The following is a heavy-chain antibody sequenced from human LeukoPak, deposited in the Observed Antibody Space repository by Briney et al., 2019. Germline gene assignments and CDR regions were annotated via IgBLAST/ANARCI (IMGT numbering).Heavy chain of an antibody. Sequence: SETLSLTCTVSGGSISSYYWSWIRQPPGKGLEWIGCIYYSGGTYYNPSLKSRVTISVDTYKNQFSLKLSSVTAADTAVYYCARDRIELRLGELSLGDAFDIWGQGTMVTVSS. CDR1: GGSISSYY. CDR2: IYYSGGT. D-gene: IGHD3-16*02. V-gene: IGHV4-59*12. CDR3: ARDRIELRLGELSLGDAFDI. J-gene: IGHJ3*02.